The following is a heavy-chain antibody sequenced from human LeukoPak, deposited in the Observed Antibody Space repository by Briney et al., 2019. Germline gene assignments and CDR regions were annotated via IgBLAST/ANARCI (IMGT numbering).Heavy chain of an antibody. Sequence: PPETLSLTCTVSGRSISSYYWRWTRQPAGKGLEWIGRIYIRGCPNYNPSLKSRVTISVDKSKNQFSLKLSSVTAADTAVYYCASGPGVGYDFWSGTPSYYYYYMDVWGKGTTVTVSS. D-gene: IGHD3-3*01. CDR2: IYIRGCP. CDR1: GRSISSYY. CDR3: ASGPGVGYDFWSGTPSYYYYYMDV. J-gene: IGHJ6*03. V-gene: IGHV4-4*07.